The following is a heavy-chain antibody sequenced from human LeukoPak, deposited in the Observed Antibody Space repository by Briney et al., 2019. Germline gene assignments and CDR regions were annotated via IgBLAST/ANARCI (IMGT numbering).Heavy chain of an antibody. CDR2: IYPGDSDT. CDR1: GYSFITYW. CDR3: ARPFRGGSYGNFDY. J-gene: IGHJ4*02. D-gene: IGHD1-26*01. V-gene: IGHV5-51*01. Sequence: GESLKISCKGSGYSFITYWIAWVRQMPGKGLEWMGIIYPGDSDTRYNPSFQGQVTISADKSISTAYLQWSSLKASDTAMYYCARPFRGGSYGNFDYWGQGTLVTVSS.